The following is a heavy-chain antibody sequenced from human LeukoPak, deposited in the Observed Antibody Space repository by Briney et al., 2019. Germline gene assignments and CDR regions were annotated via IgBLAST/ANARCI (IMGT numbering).Heavy chain of an antibody. Sequence: GASVKVSCKASGYTFTSYGISWVRQAPGQGLEWMGWISAYNGNTNYAQKLQGRVTMTTDTSTSTAYMELRSLRSDDTAVYYCARDEAGITMVRGPLPFIWGQGTLVTVSS. D-gene: IGHD3-10*01. CDR3: ARDEAGITMVRGPLPFI. CDR1: GYTFTSYG. J-gene: IGHJ4*02. CDR2: ISAYNGNT. V-gene: IGHV1-18*01.